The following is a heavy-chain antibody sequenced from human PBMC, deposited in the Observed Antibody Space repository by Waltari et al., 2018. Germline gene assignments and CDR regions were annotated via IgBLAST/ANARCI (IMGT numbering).Heavy chain of an antibody. V-gene: IGHV4-59*01. CDR1: GSSISSYY. CDR2: IYYSGST. Sequence: QVQLQESGPGLVKPSETLSLTCTVSGSSISSYYWSWIRQPPGKGLEWIGYIYYSGSTNYNPSLKSRVTISVDTSKNQFSLKLSSVTAADTAVYYCARVPEDYDFWSLYFDYWGQGTLVTVSS. D-gene: IGHD3-3*01. CDR3: ARVPEDYDFWSLYFDY. J-gene: IGHJ4*02.